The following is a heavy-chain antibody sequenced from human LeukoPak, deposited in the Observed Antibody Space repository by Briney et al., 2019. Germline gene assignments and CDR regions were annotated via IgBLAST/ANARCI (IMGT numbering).Heavy chain of an antibody. CDR1: GFTFSSYG. CDR2: ISYDGSNK. V-gene: IGHV3-30*03. Sequence: PGRSLRLSCAASGFTFSSYGMHWVRQAPGKGLEWVAVISYDGSNKYYADSVKGRFTISRDNSKNTLYLQMNSLRAEDTAVYYCARGIQLWSPPLDWGQGTLVTVSS. D-gene: IGHD5-18*01. J-gene: IGHJ4*02. CDR3: ARGIQLWSPPLD.